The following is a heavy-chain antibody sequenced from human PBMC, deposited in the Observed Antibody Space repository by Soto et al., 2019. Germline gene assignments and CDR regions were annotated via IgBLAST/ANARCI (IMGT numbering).Heavy chain of an antibody. V-gene: IGHV3-33*01. CDR2: IWHNGKNK. J-gene: IGHJ4*02. CDR3: ARDPGQDEAMDY. Sequence: QVQVVESGGGVVQPGRSLRLSCVASGFAFSNFGMHWVRQVPGKGLEWVAVIWHNGKNKDYADYAKGRFTISRDNSKNILYLETNSLRVEDTAVYYCARDPGQDEAMDYWGQGTLVTVSS. CDR1: GFAFSNFG.